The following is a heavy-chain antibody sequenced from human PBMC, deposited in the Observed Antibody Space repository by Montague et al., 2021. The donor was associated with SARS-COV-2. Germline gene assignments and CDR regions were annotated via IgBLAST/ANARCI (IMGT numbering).Heavy chain of an antibody. V-gene: IGHV3-21*01. J-gene: IGHJ4*02. Sequence: SLRLSCAASGFTFSSYSMDWVRQAPGKGLEWVSSISSSSSYIYYADSAKGRFTISRDNAKNSLYLQMNSLRAEDTAVYYCARDKYYDILTGYYNYWGQGTLVTVSS. CDR3: ARDKYYDILTGYYNY. D-gene: IGHD3-9*01. CDR1: GFTFSSYS. CDR2: ISSSSSYI.